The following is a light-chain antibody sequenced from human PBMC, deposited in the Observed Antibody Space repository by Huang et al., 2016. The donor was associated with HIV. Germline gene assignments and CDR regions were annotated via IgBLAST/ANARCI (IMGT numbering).Light chain of an antibody. CDR2: LAS. V-gene: IGKV2-28*01. CDR1: QSLLHSDGYTY. J-gene: IGKJ4*01. CDR3: MQTSETPLT. Sequence: DIVMTQSPFSLPVTLGGPASISCKSSQSLLHSDGYTYLDWYLQKPGQSPQLLVYLASNRAPGVPDRFSGSGSGTDFTLKISRVEAEDVGVYYCMQTSETPLTFGGGTKVDIK.